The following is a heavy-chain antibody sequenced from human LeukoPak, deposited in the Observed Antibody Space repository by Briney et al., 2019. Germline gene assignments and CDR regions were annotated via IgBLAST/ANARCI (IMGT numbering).Heavy chain of an antibody. CDR2: ISHSGST. J-gene: IGHJ4*02. CDR3: ARVDYDILTGYHQNDY. Sequence: PSETLSLTCAVYGGSFSGYYWSWIRQPPGKGLEWIGEISHSGSTNYNPSLKSRVTISVDTSKNQFSLKLSSVTAADTAVYYCARVDYDILTGYHQNDYWGQGTLVTVSS. D-gene: IGHD3-9*01. V-gene: IGHV4-34*01. CDR1: GGSFSGYY.